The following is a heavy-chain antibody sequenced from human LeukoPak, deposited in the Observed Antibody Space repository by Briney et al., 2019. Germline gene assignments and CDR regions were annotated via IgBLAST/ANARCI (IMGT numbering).Heavy chain of an antibody. D-gene: IGHD1-26*01. CDR2: IWYDGSNK. Sequence: PGGSLRLSCAASGFTFSSYGVHWVRQAPGKGLEWVAVIWYDGSNKYYADSVKGRFTISRDNSKNTLYLQMNSLRAEDTAVYYCARGLYSGSYFSMDYWGQGTLVTVSS. CDR3: ARGLYSGSYFSMDY. CDR1: GFTFSSYG. J-gene: IGHJ4*02. V-gene: IGHV3-33*01.